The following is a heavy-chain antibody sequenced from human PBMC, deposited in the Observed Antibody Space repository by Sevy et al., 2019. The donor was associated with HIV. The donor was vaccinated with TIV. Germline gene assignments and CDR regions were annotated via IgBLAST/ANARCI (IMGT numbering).Heavy chain of an antibody. CDR2: IIPISATA. CDR3: ASTDYYDSDGYYLYAFDI. J-gene: IGHJ3*02. Sequence: ASVKVSFKAFGGTFSSYAISWVRQAPGQGLEWMGGIIPISATANYAQKFQGRVTITADESTSTAYMEMSGLRSEDTAVYYCASTDYYDSDGYYLYAFDIWGQGTMVTVSS. D-gene: IGHD3-22*01. CDR1: GGTFSSYA. V-gene: IGHV1-69*13.